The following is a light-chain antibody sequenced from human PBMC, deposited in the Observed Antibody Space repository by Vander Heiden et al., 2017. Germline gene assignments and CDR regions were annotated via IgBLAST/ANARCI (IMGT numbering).Light chain of an antibody. Sequence: DIVMTQSPDSLAVSLGERATINCKSSQSVLYTSNNKNYLSWYQQKPRQPPKLLIYWASTRESGVPDRFSGSGSGTDFTLTISSLQAEDVAVYYCQQNYNTPPTFGQGTRLEIK. CDR2: WAS. J-gene: IGKJ5*01. CDR1: QSVLYTSNNKNY. CDR3: QQNYNTPPT. V-gene: IGKV4-1*01.